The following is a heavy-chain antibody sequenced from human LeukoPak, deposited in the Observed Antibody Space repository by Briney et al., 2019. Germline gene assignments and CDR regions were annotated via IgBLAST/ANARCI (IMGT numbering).Heavy chain of an antibody. D-gene: IGHD3-3*01. J-gene: IGHJ4*02. Sequence: GGSLRLSCAASGFTFSSYSMNWVRQAPGKGLEWDSSISSSSSYIYYADSMKGRFTISRDNAKNSLYLQMNSLRAEDTAVYYCARDLRIRFLEWLSARGFDYWGQGTLVTVSS. V-gene: IGHV3-21*01. CDR2: ISSSSSYI. CDR1: GFTFSSYS. CDR3: ARDLRIRFLEWLSARGFDY.